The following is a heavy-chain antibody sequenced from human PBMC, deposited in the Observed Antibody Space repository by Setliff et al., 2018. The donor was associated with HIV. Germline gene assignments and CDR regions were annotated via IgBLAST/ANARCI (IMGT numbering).Heavy chain of an antibody. Sequence: GGSLRLSCLASGFSFGTYSMTWVRQAPGKGLEWVSSISSASSYIYYEDSVKGRCTISRDNAKNSLYLQMNSLRAEDTALYYCARAQSTGYLYFDSWGQGTMVTVSS. CDR3: ARAQSTGYLYFDS. V-gene: IGHV3-21*04. CDR2: ISSASSYI. D-gene: IGHD3-22*01. J-gene: IGHJ4*02. CDR1: GFSFGTYS.